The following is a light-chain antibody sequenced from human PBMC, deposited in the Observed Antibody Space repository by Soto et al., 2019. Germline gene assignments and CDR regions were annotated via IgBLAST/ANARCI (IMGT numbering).Light chain of an antibody. CDR2: GAS. CDR3: QQYGISPWT. J-gene: IGKJ1*01. V-gene: IGKV3-20*01. Sequence: EIVLTQSPGTLSLSPGGRATLSCRASQSVSSNYLAWYQQKPGQAPRLLIYGASYRATGIPDRFSGSGSGTDFTLTISRLEPEDFAVYYCQQYGISPWTFGQGTNVEI. CDR1: QSVSSNY.